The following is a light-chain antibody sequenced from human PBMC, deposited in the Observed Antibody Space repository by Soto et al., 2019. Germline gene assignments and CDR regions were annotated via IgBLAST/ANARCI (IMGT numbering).Light chain of an antibody. CDR2: DAS. V-gene: IGKV1-5*01. CDR3: QQYNSYSEA. CDR1: QSISSW. J-gene: IGKJ1*01. Sequence: GDRVTITCLASQSISSWLAWYQQKPGKAPKLLIYDASSLESGVPSRFSGSGSGTEFTLTISSLKPDDFATYYCQQYNSYSEAFGQGTKVDIK.